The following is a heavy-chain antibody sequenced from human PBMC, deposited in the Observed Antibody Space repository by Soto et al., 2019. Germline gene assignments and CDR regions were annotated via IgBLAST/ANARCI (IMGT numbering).Heavy chain of an antibody. D-gene: IGHD2-15*01. J-gene: IGHJ4*02. CDR2: ISYDGSNK. Sequence: QVQLVESGGGVVQPGRSLRLSCAASGFTFSSYGMHWVRQAPGKGLEWVAVISYDGSNKYYADSVKGRFTISRDNSKNTLYLQMNSLRAEDTAVYYCAKVTVVTHNFDYWGQGTLVTVSS. V-gene: IGHV3-30*18. CDR1: GFTFSSYG. CDR3: AKVTVVTHNFDY.